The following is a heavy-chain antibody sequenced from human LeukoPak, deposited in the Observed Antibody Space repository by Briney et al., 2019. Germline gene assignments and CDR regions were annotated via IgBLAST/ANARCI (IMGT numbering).Heavy chain of an antibody. V-gene: IGHV3-23*01. CDR1: GFTFSSYA. J-gene: IGHJ4*02. CDR3: AKIWDSSGYYYIFPR. CDR2: ISGSGGST. D-gene: IGHD3-22*01. Sequence: GGSLRLSCAASGFTFSSYAMSWVRQAPGKGLEWVSAISGSGGSTYYADSVKGRFTISRDNSKNTLYLQMNSLRAEDTAVYYCAKIWDSSGYYYIFPRWGQGTLVTVSS.